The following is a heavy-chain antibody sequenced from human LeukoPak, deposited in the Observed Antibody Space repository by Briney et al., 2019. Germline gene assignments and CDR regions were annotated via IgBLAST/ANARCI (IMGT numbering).Heavy chain of an antibody. Sequence: GGSLGLYCAASGFTFSSYAMSWVRQAPGKGLEGVSAISGSGGSTYYADSVKGRFTISRDNSKNTLYLQMNSLRAEDTAVYYCAKGSYDYVWGSYRAWEFDYWGQGTLVTVSS. D-gene: IGHD3-16*02. CDR1: GFTFSSYA. CDR3: AKGSYDYVWGSYRAWEFDY. CDR2: ISGSGGST. V-gene: IGHV3-23*01. J-gene: IGHJ4*02.